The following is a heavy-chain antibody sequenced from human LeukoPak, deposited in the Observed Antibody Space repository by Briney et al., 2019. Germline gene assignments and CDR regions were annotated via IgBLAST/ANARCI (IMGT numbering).Heavy chain of an antibody. CDR3: TREPSAYYHGFDS. CDR2: ITNSGRST. D-gene: IGHD2-8*01. J-gene: IGHJ4*02. V-gene: IGHV3-11*04. CDR1: GFSLSIYF. Sequence: GGSLRLSCDASGFSLSIYFLSWIRQAPGKGLEWVSYITNSGRSTKYADAVKGRFTISRDNAKQSVYLEMTDLRAEATAVYYCTREPSAYYHGFDSWGQGTLVTVSS.